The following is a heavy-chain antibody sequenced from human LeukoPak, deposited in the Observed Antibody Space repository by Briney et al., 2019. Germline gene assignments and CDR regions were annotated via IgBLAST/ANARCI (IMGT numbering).Heavy chain of an antibody. CDR2: INSGGSAI. J-gene: IGHJ4*02. D-gene: IGHD1-26*01. V-gene: IGHV3-48*03. Sequence: PGGSLRLSCAASGFTFNSYEMNWVRQAPGKGLGWVSYINSGGSAIYYADSVKGRFTISRDNAKNSLYLQMNSLRADDTAVYYCARGGSYVHYWGQGTLVTVSS. CDR3: ARGGSYVHY. CDR1: GFTFNSYE.